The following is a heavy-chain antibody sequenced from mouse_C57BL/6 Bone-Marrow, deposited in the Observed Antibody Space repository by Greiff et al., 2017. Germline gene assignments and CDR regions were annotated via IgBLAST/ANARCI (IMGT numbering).Heavy chain of an antibody. CDR3: ATNVLYCYGSERTYYSMDD. CDR1: GFSFTSYG. J-gene: IGHJ4*01. CDR2: IWSGGST. V-gene: IGHV2-2*01. D-gene: IGHD1-1*01. Sequence: VQLQESGPGLVQPSQSLSITCTASGFSFTSYGVNWVRQSPGKGLEWLGVIWSGGSTDSNAAFISTLSISKDNSKIQVFFKMILLQADDTAIYYCATNVLYCYGSERTYYSMDDWGTGTSVTVSS.